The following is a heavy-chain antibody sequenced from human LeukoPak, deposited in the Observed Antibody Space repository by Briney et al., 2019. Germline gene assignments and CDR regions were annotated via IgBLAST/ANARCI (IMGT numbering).Heavy chain of an antibody. D-gene: IGHD6-19*01. CDR3: ARQPGQWLEWYAFDI. V-gene: IGHV5-51*01. J-gene: IGHJ3*02. CDR1: GYSFTSYW. Sequence: GESLKISCKGSGYSFTSYWIGWVRQMPVKGLEWMGIIYPGDSDTRYSPSFQGQVTISADKSISTAYLQWSSLKASDTAMYYCARQPGQWLEWYAFDIWGQGTMVTVSS. CDR2: IYPGDSDT.